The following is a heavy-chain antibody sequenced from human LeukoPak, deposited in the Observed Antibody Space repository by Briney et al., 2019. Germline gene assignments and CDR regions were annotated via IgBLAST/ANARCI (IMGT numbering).Heavy chain of an antibody. CDR1: GFTFSSYG. CDR3: ANIGRVNHYYYYYYMDV. J-gene: IGHJ6*03. CDR2: IRYDGSNK. D-gene: IGHD1-14*01. V-gene: IGHV3-30*02. Sequence: PGGSLRLSCAASGFTFSSYGMHWVRQAPGKGLEWVAFIRYDGSNKYYADSVKGRFTISRDNSKNTLYLQMNSLRAEDTAVYYCANIGRVNHYYYYYYMDVWGKGTTVTISS.